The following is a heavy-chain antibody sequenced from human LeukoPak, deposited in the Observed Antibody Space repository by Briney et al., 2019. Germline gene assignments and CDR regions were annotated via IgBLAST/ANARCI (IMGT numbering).Heavy chain of an antibody. J-gene: IGHJ4*02. CDR2: ISYSGST. D-gene: IGHD2-2*01. CDR3: ARQASCSSTNCYPFYC. Sequence: SETLSLTCTVSGGSISSGYWSWIRQPPGKGLEWIGWISYSGSTTYNPSLKTRVTMSLDTSKNQFSLKLSSVTAADTAVYYCARQASCSSTNCYPFYCWGQGTLGSVSS. CDR1: GGSISSGY. V-gene: IGHV4-59*08.